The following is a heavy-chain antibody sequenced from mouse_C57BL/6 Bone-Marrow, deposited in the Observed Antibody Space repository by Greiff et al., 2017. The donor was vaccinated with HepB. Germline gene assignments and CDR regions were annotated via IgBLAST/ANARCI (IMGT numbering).Heavy chain of an antibody. Sequence: DVMLVESGGDLVKPGGSLKLSCAASGFTFSSYGMSWVRQTPDKRLEWVATISSGGSYTYYPDSVKGRFTISRDNAKNTLYLQMSSLKSEDTAMYYCARAYYPYAMDYWGQGTSVTVSS. CDR3: ARAYYPYAMDY. CDR2: ISSGGSYT. V-gene: IGHV5-6*02. D-gene: IGHD2-10*01. CDR1: GFTFSSYG. J-gene: IGHJ4*01.